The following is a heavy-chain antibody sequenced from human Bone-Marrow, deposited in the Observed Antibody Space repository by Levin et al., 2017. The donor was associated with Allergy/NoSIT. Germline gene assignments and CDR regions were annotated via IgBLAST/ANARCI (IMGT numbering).Heavy chain of an antibody. CDR2: IYSGGDS. D-gene: IGHD6-19*01. V-gene: IGHV3-53*01. Sequence: GGSLRLSCAASGFSVSGNYMSWVRQAPGKGLEWVSVIYSGGDSKYTESVKGRFSISRDTSKNTLYLQMNSLRVEDTAVYYCAKCSGWYGKGYFDLWGRGTLVTVSS. J-gene: IGHJ2*01. CDR1: GFSVSGNY. CDR3: AKCSGWYGKGYFDL.